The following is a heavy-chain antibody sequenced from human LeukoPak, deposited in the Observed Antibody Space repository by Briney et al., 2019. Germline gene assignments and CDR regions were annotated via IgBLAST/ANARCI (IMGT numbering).Heavy chain of an antibody. J-gene: IGHJ6*02. D-gene: IGHD6-13*01. CDR2: ISWNSGSI. V-gene: IGHV3-20*04. Sequence: PGGSLRLSCAASGFTFDDYGMSWVRQAPGKGLEWVSGISWNSGSIGYADSVKGRFTISRDNAKNSLYLQMNSLRAEDTALYYCAREQLVYYGMDVWGQGTTVTVSS. CDR1: GFTFDDYG. CDR3: AREQLVYYGMDV.